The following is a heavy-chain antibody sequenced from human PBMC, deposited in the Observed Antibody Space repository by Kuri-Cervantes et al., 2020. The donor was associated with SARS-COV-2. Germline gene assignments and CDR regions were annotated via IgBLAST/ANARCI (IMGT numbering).Heavy chain of an antibody. V-gene: IGHV3-33*01. J-gene: IGHJ3*02. D-gene: IGHD4-17*01. CDR2: IWYDGSNK. CDR3: ARDRHGDPPRPFDI. CDR1: GFSFGDHA. Sequence: GESLKISCTNFGFSFGDHAMSWVRQAPGKGLEWVAIIWYDGSNKYYADSVKGRFTLSRDNSKNTLYLQMSSLRAEDTAMYYCARDRHGDPPRPFDIWGQGTMVTVSS.